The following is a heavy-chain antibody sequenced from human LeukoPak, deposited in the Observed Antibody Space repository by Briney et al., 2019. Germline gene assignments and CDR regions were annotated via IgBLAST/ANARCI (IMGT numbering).Heavy chain of an antibody. Sequence: GESLKISCKGSGYSFTSYWIGWVRQMPGKGLEWMGIIYPGDSDTRYSPSFQGQVTISADKSISTAYLQWSSLKASDTAMYYCARHTGERANIAVAGPTDYWGQGTLVTVSS. CDR2: IYPGDSDT. J-gene: IGHJ4*02. V-gene: IGHV5-51*01. CDR3: ARHTGERANIAVAGPTDY. CDR1: GYSFTSYW. D-gene: IGHD6-19*01.